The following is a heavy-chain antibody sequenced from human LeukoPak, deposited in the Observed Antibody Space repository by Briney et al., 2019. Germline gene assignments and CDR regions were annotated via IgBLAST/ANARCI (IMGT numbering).Heavy chain of an antibody. Sequence: PGRSLRLSCAASGFTFSSYAMHWVRQAPGKGLEWVAVISYDGSSKYYADPVKGRFTISRDNSKNTLYLQMNSLRPEDTAVYYCARVYCLSTSCPSQNYYYYAMDVWGQGTTVTVSS. J-gene: IGHJ6*02. CDR1: GFTFSSYA. CDR2: ISYDGSSK. CDR3: ARVYCLSTSCPSQNYYYYAMDV. V-gene: IGHV3-30*04. D-gene: IGHD2-2*01.